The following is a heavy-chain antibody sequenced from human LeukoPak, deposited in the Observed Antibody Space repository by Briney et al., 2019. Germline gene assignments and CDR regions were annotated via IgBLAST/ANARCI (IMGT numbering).Heavy chain of an antibody. D-gene: IGHD5-12*01. V-gene: IGHV3-66*01. Sequence: GGSLRLSCAASGFTVSSNYMSWVRQAPGKGLEWVSVIYSGGSTYYLDSVKGRFTISRDNSKNTLYLQMNSLRAEDTAVYYCARGGRGYFDAFDIWGQGTMVTVSS. CDR2: IYSGGST. CDR1: GFTVSSNY. CDR3: ARGGRGYFDAFDI. J-gene: IGHJ3*02.